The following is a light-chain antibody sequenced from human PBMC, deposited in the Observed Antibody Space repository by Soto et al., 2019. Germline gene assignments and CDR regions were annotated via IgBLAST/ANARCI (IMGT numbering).Light chain of an antibody. J-gene: IGKJ5*01. V-gene: IGKV1-39*01. CDR3: QQSYSTPAT. CDR2: AAS. Sequence: DIQMTQSPSSLSASVGDRVTITCRASQSISSYLNWYQQKPGKAHKLLIYAASSLQSWVPSRFSGSGSGTDFTLTISSLQPEDFATYYCQQSYSTPATFGQGTRLEIK. CDR1: QSISSY.